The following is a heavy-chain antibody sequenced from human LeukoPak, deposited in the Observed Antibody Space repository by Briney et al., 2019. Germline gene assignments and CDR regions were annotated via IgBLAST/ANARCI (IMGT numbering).Heavy chain of an antibody. CDR2: IYYSGST. V-gene: IGHV4-59*01. CDR1: GGSISSYY. D-gene: IGHD5-18*01. CDR3: ARVPHISYGLCYFDY. Sequence: SETLSLTCTVSGGSISSYYWSWIRQPPGKGLEWIGYIYYSGSTTYNPSLKSRVTISVDTSKNQFSLKLSSVTAADTAVYYCARVPHISYGLCYFDYWGQGTPVTVSS. J-gene: IGHJ4*02.